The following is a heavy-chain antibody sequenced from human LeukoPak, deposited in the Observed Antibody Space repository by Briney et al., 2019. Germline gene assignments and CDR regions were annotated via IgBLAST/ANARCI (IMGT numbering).Heavy chain of an antibody. CDR3: ARDGLVWGSYRPGVDY. CDR2: ISAYNGNT. V-gene: IGHV1-18*01. D-gene: IGHD3-16*02. CDR1: GYTFTSYG. J-gene: IGHJ4*02. Sequence: GASVKVSCKASGYTFTSYGISWVRQAPGQGLEWVGWISAYNGNTNFAQKLQGRLTMTTDTSTSTAYMELRSLRSDDTAVYYCARDGLVWGSYRPGVDYWGQGTLVTVSS.